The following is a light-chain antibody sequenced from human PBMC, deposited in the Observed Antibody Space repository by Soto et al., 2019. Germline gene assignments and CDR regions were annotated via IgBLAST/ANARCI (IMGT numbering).Light chain of an antibody. CDR2: SNN. J-gene: IGLJ2*01. CDR3: AAWDDSLNGVV. CDR1: SSNIGSNT. V-gene: IGLV1-44*01. Sequence: QYVLTQPPSASGTPGQRVTISCSGSSSNIGSNTVNWYQQLPGTAPKLLIYSNNQRPSGVPDRFSGSKSGTSASLAISGLQSEDEADYYCAAWDDSLNGVVFGGGT.